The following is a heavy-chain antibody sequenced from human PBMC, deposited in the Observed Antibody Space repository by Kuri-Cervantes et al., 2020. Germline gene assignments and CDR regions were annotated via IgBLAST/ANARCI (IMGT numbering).Heavy chain of an antibody. CDR3: AKDWGDYCGGDCYQSDY. V-gene: IGHV3-23*01. CDR2: ISGGGTT. Sequence: GESLKISCAASGFTFSSYAMSWVRQAPGKGLEWVSAISGGGTTYYADSVKGRFTISRDNSKNTLYLQMNSLRAEDTAVYYCAKDWGDYCGGDCYQSDYWGQGTLVTVSS. D-gene: IGHD2-21*01. J-gene: IGHJ4*02. CDR1: GFTFSSYA.